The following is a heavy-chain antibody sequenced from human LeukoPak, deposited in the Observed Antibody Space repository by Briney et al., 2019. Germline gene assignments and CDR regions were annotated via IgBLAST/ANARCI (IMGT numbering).Heavy chain of an antibody. V-gene: IGHV3-7*01. CDR3: ARGSLVHYYGSGSYRIRAGFDS. J-gene: IGHJ4*02. Sequence: GGSLRLSCAASGFTFSSYWMSWVRQAPGKGLEWVANIKQDGSEKYYVDSVKGRFTISRDNAKNSLYLQMNSLRAEDTAVYYCARGSLVHYYGSGSYRIRAGFDSCGQGTLATVSS. D-gene: IGHD3-10*01. CDR1: GFTFSSYW. CDR2: IKQDGSEK.